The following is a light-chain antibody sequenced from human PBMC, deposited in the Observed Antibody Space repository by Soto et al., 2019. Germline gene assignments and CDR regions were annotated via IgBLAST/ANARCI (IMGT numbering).Light chain of an antibody. CDR3: QHYGSSPWT. V-gene: IGKV3-20*01. CDR2: GAS. J-gene: IGKJ2*01. CDR1: QSVSSTY. Sequence: EIVLTQSPGTLSLFPGERATLSCRASQSVSSTYLAWYQQKPGQAPRLLIYGASSRATGIPDRFSGSGSGADFTLTISRLEPEDFAVYYCQHYGSSPWTFGQGTQLASK.